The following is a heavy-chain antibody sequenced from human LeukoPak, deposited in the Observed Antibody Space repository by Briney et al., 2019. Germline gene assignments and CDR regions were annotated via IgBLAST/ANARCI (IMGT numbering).Heavy chain of an antibody. V-gene: IGHV1-8*01. CDR2: MNPNSGNT. CDR3: ALTGYSDAFDI. D-gene: IGHD3-9*01. Sequence: ASVKVSCKVSGYTLTELSMHWVRQATGQGLEWMGWMNPNSGNTGYAQKFQGRVTMTRNTSISTAYMELSSLRSEDTAVYYCALTGYSDAFDIWGQGTMVTVSS. CDR1: GYTLTELS. J-gene: IGHJ3*02.